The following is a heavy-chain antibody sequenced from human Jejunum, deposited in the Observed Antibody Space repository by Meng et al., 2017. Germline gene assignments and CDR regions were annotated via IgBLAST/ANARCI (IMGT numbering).Heavy chain of an antibody. CDR1: GGSITSTKW. J-gene: IGHJ4*02. V-gene: IGHV4-4*02. CDR2: VFHSGTP. CDR3: ASRPVGTRTYYFDC. Sequence: QVQLQASGPGLVQPSGTLSLTCAVSGGSITSTKWWSWVRQTPGKGLEWIGEVFHSGTPNYNPSLMSRLTMSVDKSKNQFSLNLTSVTAADTAVYYCASRPVGTRTYYFDCWGQGTLVTVSS. D-gene: IGHD6-13*01.